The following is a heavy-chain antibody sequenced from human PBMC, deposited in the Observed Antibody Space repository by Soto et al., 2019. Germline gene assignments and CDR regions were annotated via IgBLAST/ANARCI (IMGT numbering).Heavy chain of an antibody. CDR1: GGSISSSSYY. Sequence: PSETLSLTCTVSGGSISSSSYYWGWIRQPPGKGLEWIGSIYYSGSTYYNPSLKSRVTISVDTSKNQFSLKLSSVTAADTAVYYCARHERREDFWSGYLVNYYYYYGMDVWGQGTTVTVSS. CDR3: ARHERREDFWSGYLVNYYYYYGMDV. D-gene: IGHD3-3*01. CDR2: IYYSGST. J-gene: IGHJ6*02. V-gene: IGHV4-39*01.